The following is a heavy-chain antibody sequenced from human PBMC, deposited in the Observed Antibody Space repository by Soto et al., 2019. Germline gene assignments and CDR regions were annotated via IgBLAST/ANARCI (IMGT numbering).Heavy chain of an antibody. CDR2: ISTSGGNT. V-gene: IGHV3-23*01. CDR3: AKGSGFCSGGSCYAPTDY. Sequence: EVQLLESGGDLVQPGGSLRLSCAASGFTFSNYAMSWVRQAPGEGLEWVSAISTSGGNTYYADSVKGRFTIYRDNSNNTLYLVMNSLRAEDTAIYYCAKGSGFCSGGSCYAPTDYWGQGTLVTVSS. J-gene: IGHJ4*02. D-gene: IGHD2-15*01. CDR1: GFTFSNYA.